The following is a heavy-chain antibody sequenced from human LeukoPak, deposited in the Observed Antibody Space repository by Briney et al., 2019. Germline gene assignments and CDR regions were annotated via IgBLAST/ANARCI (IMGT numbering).Heavy chain of an antibody. CDR3: AIPRTSGYSYGGRRFDY. Sequence: SETLSLTCAVYGGSFSGYYWSWIRQPPGKGLEWIGEINHSGSTNYNPSLKSRVTISVDTSKNQFSLKLSSVTAADTAVYYCAIPRTSGYSYGGRRFDYWGQGTLVTVSS. V-gene: IGHV4-34*01. CDR1: GGSFSGYY. J-gene: IGHJ4*02. D-gene: IGHD5-18*01. CDR2: INHSGST.